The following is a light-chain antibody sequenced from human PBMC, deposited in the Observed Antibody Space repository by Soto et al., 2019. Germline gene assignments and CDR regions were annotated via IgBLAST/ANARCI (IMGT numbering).Light chain of an antibody. CDR1: QSISTY. J-gene: IGKJ4*01. V-gene: IGKV3-11*01. Sequence: IVLTQSPATLSLSPGERATLSCRAGQSISTYLAWYQQKSGQAPRLLIYDASNRATGTPARFSGSGSGTDFTLTISSLEPEDFAVYYCQQHSNWPLTFGGGTKVEIK. CDR3: QQHSNWPLT. CDR2: DAS.